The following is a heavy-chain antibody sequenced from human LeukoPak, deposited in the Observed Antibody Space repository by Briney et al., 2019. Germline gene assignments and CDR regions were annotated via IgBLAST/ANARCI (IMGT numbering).Heavy chain of an antibody. D-gene: IGHD4-17*01. J-gene: IGHJ3*02. CDR2: IWYDGSDK. CDR3: AKERTVTTGTYDAFDI. CDR1: GFTFGFHS. V-gene: IGHV3-33*06. Sequence: GGSLRLSCAASGFTFGFHSMHWVRQAPGKGLEWVAVIWYDGSDKYYADSVKGRFTISRDNSKSTLYLQMNSLRAEDTAVYYCAKERTVTTGTYDAFDIWGQGTMVTVSS.